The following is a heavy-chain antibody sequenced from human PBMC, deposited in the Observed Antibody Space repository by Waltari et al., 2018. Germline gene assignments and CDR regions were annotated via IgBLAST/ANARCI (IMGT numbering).Heavy chain of an antibody. Sequence: EVRLVESGGGLVQPGGSLRLSCSASGFPFRRHGLHWVRQVPGKGLVWVSRVKDDGRSISYADSVKGRFSISRDNAKNMLYLQMNSLRAEDTAVYYCARDLYHAMDVWGQGTTVIVSS. J-gene: IGHJ6*02. CDR2: VKDDGRSI. CDR1: GFPFRRHG. V-gene: IGHV3-74*01. CDR3: ARDLYHAMDV.